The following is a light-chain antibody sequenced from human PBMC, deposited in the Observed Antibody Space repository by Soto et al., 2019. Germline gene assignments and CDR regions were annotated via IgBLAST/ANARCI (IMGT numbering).Light chain of an antibody. J-gene: IGLJ3*02. Sequence: SSELTQPPSVSVAPGQTASITCGGNNIGSQSVHWYQQKPGQAPVLVVYDNSDRPSGIPERFSGSNSGNTATLTISRVEAGDEADYYCQVWDSGSDQRVFGGGTKLTVL. CDR1: NIGSQS. CDR2: DNS. V-gene: IGLV3-21*02. CDR3: QVWDSGSDQRV.